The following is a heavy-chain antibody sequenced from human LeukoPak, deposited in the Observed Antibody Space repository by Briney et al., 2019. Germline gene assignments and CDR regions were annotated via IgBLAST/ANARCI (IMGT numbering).Heavy chain of an antibody. V-gene: IGHV3-48*03. CDR1: GFSFSSYV. J-gene: IGHJ4*02. Sequence: GGALRLSCVASGFSFSSYVMNWVRPAPGRGGAWVSYISSSGRTIYYADSLKGRFTISRDNAQDSLHLQMNSLGAEEAAVYYCARAGGEGVTYYYCSGSYYKYYLDYWGQGTLVTVCS. D-gene: IGHD3-10*01. CDR2: ISSSGRTI. CDR3: ARAGGEGVTYYYCSGSYYKYYLDY.